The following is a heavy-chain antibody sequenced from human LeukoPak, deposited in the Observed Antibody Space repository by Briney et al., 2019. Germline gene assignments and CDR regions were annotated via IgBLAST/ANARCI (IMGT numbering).Heavy chain of an antibody. CDR2: IYYSGST. J-gene: IGHJ4*02. V-gene: IGHV4-39*01. D-gene: IGHD4-11*01. Sequence: PSETLSLTCTVSGGSISSSRYYWGWIRQPPGKGLEWIGSIYYSGSTYYNPSLKSRVTISVDTSKNQFSLKLSSVTAADTAVYYCARHFDYPIAFDYWGQGTLVTVSS. CDR3: ARHFDYPIAFDY. CDR1: GGSISSSRYY.